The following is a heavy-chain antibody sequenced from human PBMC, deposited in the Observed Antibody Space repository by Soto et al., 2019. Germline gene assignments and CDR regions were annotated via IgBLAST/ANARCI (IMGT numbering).Heavy chain of an antibody. J-gene: IGHJ6*02. V-gene: IGHV1-69*14. CDR3: AKGDGGLTDNFKWYFQAVDV. D-gene: IGHD1-1*01. Sequence: QVQLVQSGADVKKPGSSVRVSCKASGGTFSRYAFSWVRLAPGQGPEWMGGIIPMYGTPRYGQKFQGRVSIIADKSTNTVYMELSSLRSEDTAVYYCAKGDGGLTDNFKWYFQAVDVWGLGTSVTVSS. CDR2: IIPMYGTP. CDR1: GGTFSRYA.